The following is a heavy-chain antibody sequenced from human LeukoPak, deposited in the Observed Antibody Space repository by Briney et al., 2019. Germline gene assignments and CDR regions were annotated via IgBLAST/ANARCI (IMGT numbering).Heavy chain of an antibody. CDR1: GYTFTSYY. CDR2: INPSGGST. J-gene: IGHJ6*02. CDR3: ARALPPLGFLEWLGYYGMDV. Sequence: ASVKVSCKASGYTFTSYYMHWVRQAPGQGLEWMGIINPSGGSTSYAQKFQGRVTMTRDTSTSTVYMELSSLRSEDTAVYYCARALPPLGFLEWLGYYGMDVWGQGTTVTVSS. D-gene: IGHD3-3*02. V-gene: IGHV1-46*01.